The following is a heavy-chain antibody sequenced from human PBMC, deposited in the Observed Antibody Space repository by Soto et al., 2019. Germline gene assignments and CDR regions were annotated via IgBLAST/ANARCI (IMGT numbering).Heavy chain of an antibody. CDR3: AKDQKRIAVGPYDY. CDR1: GFTFSSYA. Sequence: GGSLRLSCAASGFTFSSYAMSWVRQAPGKGLEWVSAISGSGGSTYYADSVRGRFTISRDNSKNTLYLQMNSLRAEDTAVYYCAKDQKRIAVGPYDYWGQGTLVTVSS. V-gene: IGHV3-23*01. D-gene: IGHD6-19*01. CDR2: ISGSGGST. J-gene: IGHJ4*02.